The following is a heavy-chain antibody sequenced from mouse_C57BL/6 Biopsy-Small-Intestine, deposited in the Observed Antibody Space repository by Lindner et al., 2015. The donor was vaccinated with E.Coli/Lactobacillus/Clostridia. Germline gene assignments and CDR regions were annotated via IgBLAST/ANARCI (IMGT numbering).Heavy chain of an antibody. Sequence: VQLQESGAELMKPGASVKISCKASGYTFTGYWIEWVKQRPGHGLEWIGEILPGSGYTNDKEKFKGKATFTADTSSNTAYMQLSSLTTEDSAIYYCARAYSNWYLDVWGTGTTVTVSS. V-gene: IGHV1-9*01. J-gene: IGHJ1*03. CDR3: ARAYSNWYLDV. D-gene: IGHD2-5*01. CDR2: ILPGSGYT. CDR1: GYTFTGYW.